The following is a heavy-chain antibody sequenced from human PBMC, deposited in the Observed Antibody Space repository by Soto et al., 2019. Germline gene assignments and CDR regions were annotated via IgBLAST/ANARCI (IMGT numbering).Heavy chain of an antibody. V-gene: IGHV3-23*01. Sequence: GGSLRLSCAASGFTFSSYAMSWVRQAPGQGLEWVSDISGSGGSTYYADPVKVLFTISRDNSKNTMYLQMNSLSDEDTAVYYCAKARIAAPRGVDYWGQGTRVTVSS. J-gene: IGHJ4*02. CDR1: GFTFSSYA. CDR2: ISGSGGST. CDR3: AKARIAAPRGVDY. D-gene: IGHD6-13*01.